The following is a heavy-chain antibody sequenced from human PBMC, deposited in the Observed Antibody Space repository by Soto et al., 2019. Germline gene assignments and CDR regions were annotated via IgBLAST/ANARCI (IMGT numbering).Heavy chain of an antibody. V-gene: IGHV3-53*01. D-gene: IGHD3-22*01. CDR3: ARIPYDNSGTIFDY. Sequence: GGSLRLSCAVSGITVSSYYMSCVRQAAGKGLEWVSVIYAGTITYYADSVKGRFTIYRDNSKNTLNLEMNSLRVEDTAVYYCARIPYDNSGTIFDYWGQGTLVTVSS. J-gene: IGHJ4*02. CDR1: GITVSSYY. CDR2: IYAGTIT.